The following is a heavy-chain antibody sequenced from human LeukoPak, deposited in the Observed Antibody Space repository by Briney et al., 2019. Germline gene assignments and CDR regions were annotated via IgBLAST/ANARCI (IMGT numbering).Heavy chain of an antibody. CDR2: AKSKTDGGTI. CDR1: GFTFSKAW. Sequence: PGGSLRLSCAASGFTFSKAWMSWVRQAPGKGLEWISRAKSKTDGGTIDYAAPVKGRFTLSRDDSQNMLYLQMNSLKVEDTAVYYCTTSDVWGKGTTVTVSS. V-gene: IGHV3-15*01. J-gene: IGHJ6*04. CDR3: TTSDV.